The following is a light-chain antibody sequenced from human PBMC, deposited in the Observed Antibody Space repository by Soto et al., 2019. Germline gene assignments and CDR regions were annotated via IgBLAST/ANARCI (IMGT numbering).Light chain of an antibody. J-gene: IGLJ3*02. CDR2: EVS. Sequence: QSALTQPASVSGSPGQSITISCTGTSSDVGAYDYVSWYQQHPGKAPKFMLYEVSNRPSGLSDRFSGSNSGNTASLTISGLQAEDEADYYCSSFTTSKTWVFGGGTKLTVL. V-gene: IGLV2-14*01. CDR1: SSDVGAYDY. CDR3: SSFTTSKTWV.